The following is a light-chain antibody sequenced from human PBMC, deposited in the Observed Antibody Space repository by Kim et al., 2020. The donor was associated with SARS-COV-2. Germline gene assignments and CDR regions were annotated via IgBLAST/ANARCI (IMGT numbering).Light chain of an antibody. Sequence: QLVLTQPPSASGTPGQRVDISCSGSSSNIGSNAVHWYQVFPGTAPKLLILNDDRRPSGVPDRSSGSKSGTSASLALSGLLSDDEADYYCATWDDSLEAWVFGGGTQLTVL. V-gene: IGLV1-44*01. CDR2: NDD. CDR3: ATWDDSLEAWV. J-gene: IGLJ3*02. CDR1: SSNIGSNA.